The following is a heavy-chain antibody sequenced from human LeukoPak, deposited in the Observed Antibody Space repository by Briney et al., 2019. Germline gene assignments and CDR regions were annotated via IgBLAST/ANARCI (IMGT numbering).Heavy chain of an antibody. J-gene: IGHJ4*02. CDR3: ARQERYCSNGVCLKHFDY. CDR2: MYFSGRT. D-gene: IGHD2-8*01. CDR1: GDSISSSDSY. V-gene: IGHV4-39*01. Sequence: PSETLSLTCTVSGDSISSSDSYWGWIRQPPGKGLEWIASMYFSGRTYYNPSLKSRVTISLDTSKNQFSLKLSSVTAADTAVYYCARQERYCSNGVCLKHFDYWGQGTLVTVSS.